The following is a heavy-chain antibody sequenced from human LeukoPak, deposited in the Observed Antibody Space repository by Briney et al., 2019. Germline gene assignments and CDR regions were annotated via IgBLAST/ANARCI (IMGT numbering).Heavy chain of an antibody. D-gene: IGHD3-10*01. Sequence: ASVKVYCKASGGTFSSYAISWVRQAPGQGLEWMGGIIPIFGTANYAQKFQGRVTITADESTSTAYMELSSLRSEDTAVYYCALRYYGSGSYYHRFDYWGQGTLVTVSS. J-gene: IGHJ4*02. CDR1: GGTFSSYA. CDR2: IIPIFGTA. CDR3: ALRYYGSGSYYHRFDY. V-gene: IGHV1-69*13.